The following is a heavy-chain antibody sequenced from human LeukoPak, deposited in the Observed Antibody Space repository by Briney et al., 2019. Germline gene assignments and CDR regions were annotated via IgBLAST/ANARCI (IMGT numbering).Heavy chain of an antibody. CDR1: GFTFSSYA. D-gene: IGHD2-8*02. V-gene: IGHV3-30*04. CDR3: ARAIGGYWHVDY. Sequence: PGGSLRLSCAASGFTFSSYAMSWVRQTPGKGLEWVSVTSYDGSYKYYADSVKGRFTISRDNSKNTLYLQMNSLRAEDTALYYCARAIGGYWHVDYWGQGTLVTVSS. J-gene: IGHJ4*02. CDR2: TSYDGSYK.